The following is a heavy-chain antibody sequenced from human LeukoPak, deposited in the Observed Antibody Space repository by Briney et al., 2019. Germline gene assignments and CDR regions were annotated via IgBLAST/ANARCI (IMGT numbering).Heavy chain of an antibody. CDR3: ARDRGRTVVTPGPFSSED. D-gene: IGHD4-23*01. J-gene: IGHJ4*02. CDR2: ISVYNGNT. Sequence: GASVKVSCKASGYTFTSYGISWVRQAPGQGLEWMGWISVYNGNTNYAQKLQGRVTMTTDTSTSTAYMELRGLRSDDTAVYYCARDRGRTVVTPGPFSSEDWGQGTLVTVSS. V-gene: IGHV1-18*01. CDR1: GYTFTSYG.